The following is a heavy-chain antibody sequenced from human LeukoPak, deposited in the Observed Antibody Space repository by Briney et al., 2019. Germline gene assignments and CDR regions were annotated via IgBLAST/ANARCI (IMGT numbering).Heavy chain of an antibody. CDR3: AKVSLKLLWFGELSG. CDR2: ISYDGSNK. CDR1: GFTFSSYG. J-gene: IGHJ4*02. V-gene: IGHV3-30*18. Sequence: GGSLRLSCAASGFTFSSYGMHWVRQARGKRLEWVAVISYDGSNKYYADSVKGRFTISRDNYKNTLYLQMNSLRAEDTAVYYCAKVSLKLLWFGELSGWGQGTLVTVSS. D-gene: IGHD3-10*01.